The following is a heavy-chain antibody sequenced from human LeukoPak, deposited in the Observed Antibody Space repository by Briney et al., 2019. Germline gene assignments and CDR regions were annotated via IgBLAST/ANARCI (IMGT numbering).Heavy chain of an antibody. D-gene: IGHD6-13*01. Sequence: GGSLRLSCAASGFIFSSYWMHWVRHAPGKGLAWVSRINTDGSSTSYADSVKGRFTISRDNAKNTLYLQMNSLRAEDTAVYYCASEIVAAAGTFAFDIWGQGTMVTVSS. V-gene: IGHV3-74*01. CDR2: INTDGSST. CDR1: GFIFSSYW. J-gene: IGHJ3*02. CDR3: ASEIVAAAGTFAFDI.